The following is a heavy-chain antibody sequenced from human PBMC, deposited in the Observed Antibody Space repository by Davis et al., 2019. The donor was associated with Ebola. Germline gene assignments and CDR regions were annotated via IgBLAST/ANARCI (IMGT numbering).Heavy chain of an antibody. Sequence: MPGGSLRLSCTVSGGSISSSSYYWGWIRQPPGKGLEWIGEINHSGSTNYNPSLKSRVTISVDKSKNQFSLKLSSVTAADTAVYYCARDVGIFDYWGQGTLVTVSS. CDR3: ARDVGIFDY. CDR2: INHSGST. D-gene: IGHD7-27*01. CDR1: GGSISSSSYY. V-gene: IGHV4-39*07. J-gene: IGHJ4*02.